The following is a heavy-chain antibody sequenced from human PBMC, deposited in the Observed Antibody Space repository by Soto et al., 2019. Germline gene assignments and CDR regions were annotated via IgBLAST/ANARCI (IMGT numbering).Heavy chain of an antibody. J-gene: IGHJ4*02. CDR3: ARIIAAAGPFDY. V-gene: IGHV3-33*01. D-gene: IGHD6-13*01. CDR1: GFTFSSYG. CDR2: IWYDGSNK. Sequence: QVQLVESGGGVVQPGRSLRLSCAASGFTFSSYGMHWVRQAPGKGLEWVAVIWYDGSNKYYADSVKGRFTISRDNSKNTLYLQMTSLRAEDTAVYYCARIIAAAGPFDYWGQGTLVTVSS.